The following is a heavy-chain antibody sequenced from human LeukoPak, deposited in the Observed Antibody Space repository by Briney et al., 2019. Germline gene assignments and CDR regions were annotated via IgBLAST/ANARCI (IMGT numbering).Heavy chain of an antibody. CDR1: GGSISSGGYS. V-gene: IGHV4-30-2*01. J-gene: IGHJ4*02. CDR2: IYHSGST. CDR3: ARHADSSSWYNYFDY. Sequence: SETLSLTCAVSGGSISSGGYSWSWIRQPPGKGLEWIGYIYHSGSTYYNPSLKSRVTISVDTSKNQFSLKLSSVTAADTAVYYCARHADSSSWYNYFDYWGQGTLVTVSS. D-gene: IGHD6-13*01.